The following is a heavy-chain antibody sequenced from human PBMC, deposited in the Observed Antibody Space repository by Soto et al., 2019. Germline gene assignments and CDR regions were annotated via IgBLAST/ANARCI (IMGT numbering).Heavy chain of an antibody. CDR3: ARGIYYDILTGYEYYFDY. J-gene: IGHJ4*02. CDR1: GGSFSGYY. Sequence: SETLSLTCAVYGGSFSGYYWSWIRQPPGKGLEWIGEINHSGSTNYNPSLKSRVTISVDTSKNQFSLKLSSVTAADTAVYYCARGIYYDILTGYEYYFDYWGQGTPVTVSS. D-gene: IGHD3-9*01. V-gene: IGHV4-34*01. CDR2: INHSGST.